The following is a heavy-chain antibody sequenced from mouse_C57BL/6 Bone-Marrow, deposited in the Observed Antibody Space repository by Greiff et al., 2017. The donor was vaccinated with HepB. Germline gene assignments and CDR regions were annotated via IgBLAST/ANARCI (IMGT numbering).Heavy chain of an antibody. J-gene: IGHJ4*01. Sequence: EVQLVESGGGLVQPGGSLKLSCAASGFTFSDYYMYWVRQTPEKRLEWVAYISNGGGSTYYPDTVKGRFTISRDNAKNTLYLQMSRLKSEDTAMYYCARHVMDYWGQGTSVTVSS. CDR1: GFTFSDYY. CDR3: ARHVMDY. V-gene: IGHV5-12*01. CDR2: ISNGGGST.